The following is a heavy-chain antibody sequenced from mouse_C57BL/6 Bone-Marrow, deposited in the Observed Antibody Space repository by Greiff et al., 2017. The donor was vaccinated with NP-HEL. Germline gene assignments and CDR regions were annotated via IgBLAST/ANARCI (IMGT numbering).Heavy chain of an antibody. CDR2: IYPGDGDT. V-gene: IGHV1-82*01. D-gene: IGHD2-10*01. Sequence: VKLMESGPELVKPGASVKISCKASGYAFSSSWMNWVKQRPGKGLEWIGRIYPGDGDTNYNGKFKGKATLTADKSSSTAYMQLSSLTSEDSAVYFCARPYYLFDYWGQGTTLTVSS. J-gene: IGHJ2*01. CDR3: ARPYYLFDY. CDR1: GYAFSSSW.